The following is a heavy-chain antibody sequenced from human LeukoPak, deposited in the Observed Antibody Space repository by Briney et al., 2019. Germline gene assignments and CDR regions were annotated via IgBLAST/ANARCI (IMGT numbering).Heavy chain of an antibody. CDR3: ASRVSGVVSIDY. CDR1: GFTFSSYA. Sequence: GGSLRLSCAASGFTFSSYAMNWVRQAPGKGLGWVSGISGRGGSKHYADSVKGRFTISRDNTKNTLYLQMNNLGVEDTAVYYCASRVSGVVSIDYWGQGTLVTVSS. D-gene: IGHD3-3*01. J-gene: IGHJ4*02. V-gene: IGHV3-23*01. CDR2: ISGRGGSK.